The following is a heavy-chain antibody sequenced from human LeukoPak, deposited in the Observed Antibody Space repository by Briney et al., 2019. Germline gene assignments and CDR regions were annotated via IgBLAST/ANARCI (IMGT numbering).Heavy chain of an antibody. Sequence: THGESLKISCKGSGYSFTSYWIGWVRQMPGKGREWRGTIYPGDSNTKYSPSFQGQATISADKSITNAYLQWHSPKASDTAIYYCARYLAATGTGWFDPWGQGTLVTVSS. D-gene: IGHD6-13*01. CDR1: GYSFTSYW. CDR2: IYPGDSNT. V-gene: IGHV5-51*01. J-gene: IGHJ5*02. CDR3: ARYLAATGTGWFDP.